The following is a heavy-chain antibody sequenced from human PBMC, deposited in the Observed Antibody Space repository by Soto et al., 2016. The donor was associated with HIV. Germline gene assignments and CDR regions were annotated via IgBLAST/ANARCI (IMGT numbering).Heavy chain of an antibody. CDR2: ILPNTGGT. CDR1: GYTFSGYY. CDR3: VSYGY. Sequence: QVQLVQSGAEVKKPGASVKVSCKASGYTFSGYYMHWVRQAPGQGLEWMGWILPNTGGTKYAQNLQGRVTMTRNTSISTAYMEVTSLRSDDTAVYYCVSYGYWGQGTLVTV. V-gene: IGHV1-2*02. J-gene: IGHJ4*02. D-gene: IGHD3-16*01.